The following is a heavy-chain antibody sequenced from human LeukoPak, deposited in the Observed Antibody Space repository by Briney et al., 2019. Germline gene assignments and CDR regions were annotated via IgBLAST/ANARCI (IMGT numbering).Heavy chain of an antibody. CDR3: ARGEMIVTPGWFDP. V-gene: IGHV4-39*07. D-gene: IGHD3-22*01. CDR2: IYYSGST. J-gene: IGHJ5*02. Sequence: SETLSLTCTVSGGSISSSSYYWGWIRQPPGKGLEWIGSIYYSGSTYYNPSLKSRVTISVDTSKNQFSLKLSSVTAADTAVYYCARGEMIVTPGWFDPWGQGTLVTVSS. CDR1: GGSISSSSYY.